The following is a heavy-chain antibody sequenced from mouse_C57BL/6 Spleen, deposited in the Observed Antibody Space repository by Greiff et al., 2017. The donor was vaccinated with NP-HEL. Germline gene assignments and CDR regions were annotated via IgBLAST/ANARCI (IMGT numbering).Heavy chain of an antibody. J-gene: IGHJ2*01. CDR2: IYPGSGST. Sequence: QVQLQQSGAELVKPGASVKMSCKASGYTFTSYWITWVKQRPGQGLEWIGDIYPGSGSTNYNEKFKSKAKLTVDTSSSTAYMQLISLTSEDSAVYYCARGSFSFDYWGQGTTLTVSS. CDR3: ARGSFSFDY. V-gene: IGHV1-55*01. CDR1: GYTFTSYW.